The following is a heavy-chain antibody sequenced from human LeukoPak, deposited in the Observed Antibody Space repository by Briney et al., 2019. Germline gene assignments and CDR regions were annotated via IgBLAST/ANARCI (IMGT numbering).Heavy chain of an antibody. CDR2: IYYSGYT. CDR3: ARAVWGSPYFDY. D-gene: IGHD3-16*01. CDR1: GLSISSYY. J-gene: IGHJ4*02. V-gene: IGHV4-59*01. Sequence: SETLSLTCTDSGLSISSYYWRWIRQPPGKGLEWIGYIYYSGYTNYNPSLNGRVTISVDTYKDQFSLKLSSVTAADSAVYYCARAVWGSPYFDYWGQGTLVTVTS.